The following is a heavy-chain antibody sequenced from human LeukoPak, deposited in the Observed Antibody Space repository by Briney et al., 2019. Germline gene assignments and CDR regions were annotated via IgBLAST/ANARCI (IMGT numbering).Heavy chain of an antibody. Sequence: GRSLRRSCAASGFTFSSYGMHWGRQAPGKGLEWVAFISDDGSRQHYADSVKGRFTISRDNSKNTLNLQMNSLRAEDTAVYYCVKDRTGTYTLDYWGQRSQFTVSS. CDR1: GFTFSSYG. CDR3: VKDRTGTYTLDY. D-gene: IGHD3-10*01. V-gene: IGHV3-30*18. CDR2: ISDDGSRQ. J-gene: IGHJ4*02.